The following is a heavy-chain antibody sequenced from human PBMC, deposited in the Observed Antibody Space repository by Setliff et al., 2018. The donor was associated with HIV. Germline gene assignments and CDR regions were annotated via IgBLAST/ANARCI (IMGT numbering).Heavy chain of an antibody. V-gene: IGHV3-30*02. CDR1: GFTFSSYG. D-gene: IGHD3-22*01. Sequence: PGGSLRLSCAASGFTFSSYGMHWVRQAPGKGLEWVAFIRYDGSNKYYADSVKGRFTISRDNSNNTVYLQMNSLRAEDTAVYYCARGMDYYDTSGYYQYYFDYWGQGTLVTVSS. J-gene: IGHJ4*02. CDR3: ARGMDYYDTSGYYQYYFDY. CDR2: IRYDGSNK.